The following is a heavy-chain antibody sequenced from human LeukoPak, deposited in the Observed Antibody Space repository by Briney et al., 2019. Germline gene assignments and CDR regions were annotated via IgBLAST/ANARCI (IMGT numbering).Heavy chain of an antibody. CDR3: TKVGVYSNFYFDY. CDR1: GFTFSSYW. CDR2: ISGSGGST. J-gene: IGHJ4*02. D-gene: IGHD4-11*01. Sequence: GGSLRLSCAASGFTFSSYWMHWVRQAPGKGLVWVSGISGSGGSTYYADSVKGRFTLSRDNSKNTLYLQMNSLRAEDTAVYYCTKVGVYSNFYFDYWGQGILVTVSS. V-gene: IGHV3-23*01.